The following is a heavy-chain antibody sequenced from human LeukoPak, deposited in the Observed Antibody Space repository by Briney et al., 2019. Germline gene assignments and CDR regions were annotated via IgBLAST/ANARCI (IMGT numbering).Heavy chain of an antibody. Sequence: GASVKVSCKASGYTFTSYGISWVRQAPGQGLEWMGWISAYNGNTNHAQKLQGRVTMTTDTSTSTAYMELRSLRSDDTAVYYCARGFGRAYSSSRSWFDPWGQGTLVTVSS. J-gene: IGHJ5*02. CDR2: ISAYNGNT. D-gene: IGHD6-6*01. CDR3: ARGFGRAYSSSRSWFDP. V-gene: IGHV1-18*01. CDR1: GYTFTSYG.